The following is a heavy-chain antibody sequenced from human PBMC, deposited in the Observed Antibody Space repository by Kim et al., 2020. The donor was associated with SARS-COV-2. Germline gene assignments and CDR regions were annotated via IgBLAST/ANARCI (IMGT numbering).Heavy chain of an antibody. CDR3: ARHGNGYSSRPDHFDY. J-gene: IGHJ4*02. D-gene: IGHD6-13*01. CDR1: GGSISSSSYY. CDR2: IYYSGST. Sequence: SETLSLTCTVSGGSISSSSYYWGWIRQPPGKGLEWIGSIYYSGSTYYNPSLKSRVTISVDTSKNQFSLKLSSVTAADTAVYYCARHGNGYSSRPDHFDYWGQGTLVTVSS. V-gene: IGHV4-39*01.